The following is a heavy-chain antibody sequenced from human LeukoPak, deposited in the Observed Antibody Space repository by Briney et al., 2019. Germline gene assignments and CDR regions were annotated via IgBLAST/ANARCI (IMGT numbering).Heavy chain of an antibody. D-gene: IGHD1-26*01. V-gene: IGHV4-59*01. Sequence: SETLSLTCTVSGGSISNSYWGWIRQPPGKGLEWIAYIYYTGNTKYNPSLKSRVTISVDTSKNQFSLRLSSVTAADTAVYYCARDSGSSPTFDYWGQGTPVTVSS. CDR2: IYYTGNT. CDR3: ARDSGSSPTFDY. J-gene: IGHJ4*02. CDR1: GGSISNSY.